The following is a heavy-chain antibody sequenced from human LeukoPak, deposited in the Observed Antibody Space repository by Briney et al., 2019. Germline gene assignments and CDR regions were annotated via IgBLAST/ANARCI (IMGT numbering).Heavy chain of an antibody. D-gene: IGHD1-26*01. J-gene: IGHJ4*02. CDR1: GGMFSSYA. Sequence: ASVKVSCKASGGMFSSYAISWVRQAPGKGLEWMGGFDPEDGETIYAQKFQGRVTMTEDTSTDTAYLELSSLRSEDTAVYYCATVTYSGSYYFDYWGQGTLVTVSS. CDR3: ATVTYSGSYYFDY. V-gene: IGHV1-24*01. CDR2: FDPEDGET.